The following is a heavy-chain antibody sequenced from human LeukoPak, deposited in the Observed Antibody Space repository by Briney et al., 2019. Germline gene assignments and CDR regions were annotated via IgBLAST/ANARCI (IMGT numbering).Heavy chain of an antibody. CDR1: GGSISSSSYY. J-gene: IGHJ4*02. V-gene: IGHV4-39*01. CDR2: IYYSGST. CDR3: ASPIVVVPAAIFHFDY. Sequence: SQTLSLTCTVSGGSISSSSYYWGWIRQPPGKGLEWIGSIYYSGSTYYNPSLKSRLTISVDTSKTQFSLKLSFVTAADTAVYYCASPIVVVPAAIFHFDYWGQGTLVTVSS. D-gene: IGHD2-2*02.